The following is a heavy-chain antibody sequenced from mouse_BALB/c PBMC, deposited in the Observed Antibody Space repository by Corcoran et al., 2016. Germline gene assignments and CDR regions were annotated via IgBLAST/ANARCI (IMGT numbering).Heavy chain of an antibody. CDR1: GFNIKDTY. V-gene: IGHV14-3*02. D-gene: IGHD1-1*01. Sequence: EVQLQQSGAELVKPGASVKLSCTASGFNIKDTYMHWVKQRPGQGLEWIGRIDPANGNTKYDPKFQGKATITADTSSNTAYLQLSSLTSEDTAVYYCARRDYGSSSSWFAYWGQGTLVTVSA. CDR2: IDPANGNT. J-gene: IGHJ3*01. CDR3: ARRDYGSSSSWFAY.